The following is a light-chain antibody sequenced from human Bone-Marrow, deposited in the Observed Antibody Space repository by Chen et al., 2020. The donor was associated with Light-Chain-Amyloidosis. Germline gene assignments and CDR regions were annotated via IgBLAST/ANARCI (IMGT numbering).Light chain of an antibody. Sequence: QSALTQPASVSGSPGQSITISFTGTSSDIGSYNLVSWYQQRPGKAPKLMIYEANKRPSGVSNRFSGSRSGNTASLTISGLQAEDEADYHCSSYAHGTTYVFGTATKVTVL. J-gene: IGLJ1*01. V-gene: IGLV2-23*01. CDR3: SSYAHGTTYV. CDR2: EAN. CDR1: SSDIGSYNL.